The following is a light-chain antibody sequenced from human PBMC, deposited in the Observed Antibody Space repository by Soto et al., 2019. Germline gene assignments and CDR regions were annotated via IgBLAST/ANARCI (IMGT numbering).Light chain of an antibody. Sequence: DIHMTQSPSTLSASVGDRVSITCRASQSISRWLPWYQQKPGKAPKLLIYDSSSLVSGVPSRFSGSGSGTEFTLTISSLSPDDFATYSGQQYDTYCYTFGQGTKLEI. J-gene: IGKJ2*01. CDR3: QQYDTYCYT. V-gene: IGKV1-5*01. CDR2: DSS. CDR1: QSISRW.